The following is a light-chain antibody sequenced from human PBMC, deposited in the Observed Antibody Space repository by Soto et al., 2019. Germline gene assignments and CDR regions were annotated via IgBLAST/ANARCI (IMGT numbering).Light chain of an antibody. CDR3: AAWDDSLNGHV. Sequence: QSVLYQSPSVSGAPGPRVTISCSGSSSNIGGNTVNWYQQIPGSAPKLLIYSTNQRPSGVPDRFSGSKSGTSASLAISGLQSEDEADYYCAAWDDSLNGHVFGTGTKLTVL. CDR1: SSNIGGNT. V-gene: IGLV1-44*01. J-gene: IGLJ1*01. CDR2: STN.